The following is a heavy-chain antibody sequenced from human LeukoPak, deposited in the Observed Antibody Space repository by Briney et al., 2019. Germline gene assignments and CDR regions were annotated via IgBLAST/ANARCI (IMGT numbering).Heavy chain of an antibody. CDR2: IYYSGST. CDR3: AREKSIWFGELSYAFDI. Sequence: SQTLSLTCTVSGGSISSGDYYWSWIRQPPGKGLEWIGYIYYSGSTYYNPSLKSRVTISVDTSKNQFSLKLSSVTAADTAVYYCAREKSIWFGELSYAFDIWGQGTMVTVSS. V-gene: IGHV4-30-4*01. J-gene: IGHJ3*02. D-gene: IGHD3-10*01. CDR1: GGSISSGDYY.